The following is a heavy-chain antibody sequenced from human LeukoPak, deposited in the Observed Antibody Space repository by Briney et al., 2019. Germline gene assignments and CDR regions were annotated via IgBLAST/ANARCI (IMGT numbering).Heavy chain of an antibody. V-gene: IGHV4-34*01. CDR3: AREQIVLRYFDWLPGWFDP. CDR1: GGSFSGYY. Sequence: SETLSLTCAVYGGSFSGYYWSWIRQPPGKGLEWIEEINHSGSTNYNPSLKSRVTISVDTSKNQFSLKLSSVTAADTAVYYCAREQIVLRYFDWLPGWFDPWGQGTLVTVSS. CDR2: INHSGST. D-gene: IGHD3-9*01. J-gene: IGHJ5*02.